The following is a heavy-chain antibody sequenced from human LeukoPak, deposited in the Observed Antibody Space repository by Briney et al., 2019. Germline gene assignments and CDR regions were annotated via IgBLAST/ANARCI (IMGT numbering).Heavy chain of an antibody. J-gene: IGHJ4*02. CDR2: INPSGGNP. CDR1: GYIFTSYY. D-gene: IGHD6-19*01. Sequence: APVKVSCKASGYIFTSYYMHWVRQAPGQGLEWMGMINPSGGNPSYAQKFQGRVTMTRDTSTSTAYMELRSLRSDDTAVYYCARGGWDYWGQGTLVTVSS. CDR3: ARGGWDY. V-gene: IGHV1-46*01.